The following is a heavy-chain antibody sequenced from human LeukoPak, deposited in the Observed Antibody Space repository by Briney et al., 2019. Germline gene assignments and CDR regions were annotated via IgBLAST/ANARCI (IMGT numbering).Heavy chain of an antibody. J-gene: IGHJ4*02. CDR2: ISWNGGFM. D-gene: IGHD6-19*01. Sequence: PGRSLRLSCAASGFKFDAYAIHWVRQPPGKGLEWLSIISWNGGFMDYADSVKGRFTISRDNVKNSLYLDMNSLRPEDTAFYYCAKVRGTYSSGFYFDYWAQGTLVTVSS. CDR1: GFKFDAYA. V-gene: IGHV3-9*01. CDR3: AKVRGTYSSGFYFDY.